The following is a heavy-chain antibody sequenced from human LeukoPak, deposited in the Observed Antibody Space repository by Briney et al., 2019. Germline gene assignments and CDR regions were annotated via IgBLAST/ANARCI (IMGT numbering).Heavy chain of an antibody. CDR3: SKDVVPDSGWDLDY. CDR2: IYPSGDST. Sequence: PGGSLRLSCAASGFTFSTYSMTWVRQGPGKGLEWVSSIYPSGDSTFYADSVKDRFTISINNSKNTLYLQMSSLRTEDTAIYYCSKDVVPDSGWDLDYWGQGTLVTVSS. CDR1: GFTFSTYS. V-gene: IGHV3-23*01. J-gene: IGHJ4*02. D-gene: IGHD6-19*01.